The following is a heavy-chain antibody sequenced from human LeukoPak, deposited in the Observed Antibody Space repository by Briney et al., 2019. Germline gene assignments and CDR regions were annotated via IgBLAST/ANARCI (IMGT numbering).Heavy chain of an antibody. J-gene: IGHJ4*02. CDR3: ARDLHGSGSYYFGY. Sequence: GRSLRLSCAASGFTFSSYGMHWVRQAPGKGLEWVAVIWYDGSNKYYADSVKGRFTISRDNSKNTLYLQMNSLRAEDTAVYYCARDLHGSGSYYFGYWGQGTLVTVSS. V-gene: IGHV3-33*01. D-gene: IGHD3-10*01. CDR1: GFTFSSYG. CDR2: IWYDGSNK.